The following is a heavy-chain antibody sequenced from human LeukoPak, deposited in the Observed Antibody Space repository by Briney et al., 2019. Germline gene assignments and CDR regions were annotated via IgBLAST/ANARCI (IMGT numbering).Heavy chain of an antibody. CDR2: IIPIFGTA. CDR1: GGTFSSYA. CDR3: ARRYCSGGSCPVGY. J-gene: IGHJ4*02. D-gene: IGHD2-15*01. V-gene: IGHV1-69*05. Sequence: AASVKVSCKASGGTFSSYAISWVRQAPGQGLEWMGGIIPIFGTANYAQKFQGRVTITTDESTSTAYMELSSLRSEDTAVYYCARRYCSGGSCPVGYWGQGTLVTVSS.